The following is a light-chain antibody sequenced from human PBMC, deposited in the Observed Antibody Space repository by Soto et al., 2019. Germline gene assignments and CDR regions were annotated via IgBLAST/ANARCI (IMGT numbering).Light chain of an antibody. V-gene: IGLV2-11*01. CDR1: GSDVGGYNY. Sequence: QSALTQPRSVSGSPGQSVTISCTGTGSDVGGYNYVSWYQQHPGKAPKLMIYDVSKRPSGVPDRFSGSKSGNTASLTISGLQAEDEADYYCCSYAVTYYVFGTGTKLTVL. CDR3: CSYAVTYYV. CDR2: DVS. J-gene: IGLJ1*01.